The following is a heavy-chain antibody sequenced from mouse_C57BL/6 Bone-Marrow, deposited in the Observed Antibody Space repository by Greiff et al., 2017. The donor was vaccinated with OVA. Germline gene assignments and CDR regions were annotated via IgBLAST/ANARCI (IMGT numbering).Heavy chain of an antibody. D-gene: IGHD3-1*01. V-gene: IGHV1-22*01. CDR3: ARHPQLSYFDY. Sequence: EVQLKESGPELVKPGASVKMSCKASGYTFTDYNMHWVKQSHGKSLEWIGYINPNNGGTSYNQKFKGKATLTVNKSSSTAYMELRSLTSEDSAVYYCARHPQLSYFDYWGQGTTLTVSS. J-gene: IGHJ2*01. CDR2: INPNNGGT. CDR1: GYTFTDYN.